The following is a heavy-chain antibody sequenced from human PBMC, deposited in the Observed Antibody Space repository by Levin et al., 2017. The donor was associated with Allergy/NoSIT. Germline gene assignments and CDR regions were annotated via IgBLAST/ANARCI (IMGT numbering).Heavy chain of an antibody. D-gene: IGHD6-19*01. CDR1: GFSLSTSGVH. J-gene: IGHJ6*02. V-gene: IGHV2-5*02. CDR3: SHSSGWGNGMDV. CDR2: IYWDDDK. Sequence: TLSLTCTFSGFSLSTSGVHVGWIRQPPGKALEWLALIYWDDDKRYSPSLKSRLTITKDSSKNQVVLTLTNMNPVDTATYYCSHSSGWGNGMDVWGQGATVTVSS.